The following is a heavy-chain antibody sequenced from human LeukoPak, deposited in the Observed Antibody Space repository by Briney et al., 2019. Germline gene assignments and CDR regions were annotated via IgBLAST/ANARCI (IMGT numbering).Heavy chain of an antibody. V-gene: IGHV4-39*01. J-gene: IGHJ3*02. Sequence: SETLSLTCTVSGGSISSSSYYWGWIRQPPGKGLEWIGSIYYSESTYYNPSLKSRVTISVDTSKNQFSLKLSSVTAADTAVYYCARGGRDFGVVTYDAFDIWGQGTMVTVSS. CDR3: ARGGRDFGVVTYDAFDI. CDR2: IYYSEST. D-gene: IGHD3-3*01. CDR1: GGSISSSSYY.